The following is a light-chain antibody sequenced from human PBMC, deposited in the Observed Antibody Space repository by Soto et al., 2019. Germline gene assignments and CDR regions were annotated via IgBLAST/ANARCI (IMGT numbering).Light chain of an antibody. V-gene: IGLV4-69*01. CDR2: LNSDGSH. CDR3: QTWGTGTVV. J-gene: IGLJ2*01. CDR1: SGHTSYA. Sequence: QLVLTQSPSASASLGASVKLTCTLSSGHTSYAIAWHQQQPEKGPRYLMKLNSDGSHFKGDGIPDRFSGSSSGAERYLTISSLHSEDEADYYCQTWGTGTVVFGGGTKLTVL.